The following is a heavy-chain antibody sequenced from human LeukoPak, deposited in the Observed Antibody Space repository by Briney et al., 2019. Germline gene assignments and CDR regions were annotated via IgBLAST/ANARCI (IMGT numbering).Heavy chain of an antibody. Sequence: SETLSLTCTVSGGSISSGGYSWSWIRQPPGKGLEWIGYIYYSGSTYYNPSLKGRVTISVDTSKNQFSLKLSSVTAADTAVYYCARGPYYYYMDVWGKGTTVTVSS. V-gene: IGHV4-30-4*07. CDR2: IYYSGST. CDR3: ARGPYYYYMDV. J-gene: IGHJ6*03. CDR1: GGSISSGGYS.